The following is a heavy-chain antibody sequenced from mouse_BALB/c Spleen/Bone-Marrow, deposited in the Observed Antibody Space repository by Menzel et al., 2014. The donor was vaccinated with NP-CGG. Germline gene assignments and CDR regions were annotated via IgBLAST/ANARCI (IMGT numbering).Heavy chain of an antibody. CDR3: ARYYDYDWYFDV. Sequence: QVQLQQPGPELVKPGASVKMSCKASGYTFTDYVISWVKQRTGQGLEWIGEIYPGSGSTYYNEKFKGKATLTADESSNTAYMQLSSLTSEDSAVYFCARYYDYDWYFDVWGAGTTVTVSS. D-gene: IGHD2-4*01. CDR2: IYPGSGST. CDR1: GYTFTDYV. J-gene: IGHJ1*01. V-gene: IGHV1-77*01.